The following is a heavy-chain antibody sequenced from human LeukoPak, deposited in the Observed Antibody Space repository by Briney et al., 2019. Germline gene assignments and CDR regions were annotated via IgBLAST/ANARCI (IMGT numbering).Heavy chain of an antibody. V-gene: IGHV3-23*01. D-gene: IGHD3-10*01. Sequence: GGSLRLSCTASGFTFSNYAMSWVRQAPGKGLEWVSNISGSGSGGGTYYADSVKGRFTISRDNSKNTLYLQMNSLRAEDTAVYYCAKDRMVRGVNDPFDYWGQGTLVTVSS. CDR2: ISGSGSGGGT. J-gene: IGHJ4*02. CDR1: GFTFSNYA. CDR3: AKDRMVRGVNDPFDY.